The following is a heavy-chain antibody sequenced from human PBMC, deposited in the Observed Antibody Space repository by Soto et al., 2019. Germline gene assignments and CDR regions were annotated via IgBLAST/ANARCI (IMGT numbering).Heavy chain of an antibody. CDR3: ARDSSSSWHLFDH. V-gene: IGHV1-3*01. Sequence: QVPLVQSGAEVKKPGASVKVSCKASGYTFTSYAMHWVRQAPGQRLEWMGWINAGNGNTKYSHKFQGRVTITRDTSESTAYMELSSLRSEDTAVYYCARDSSSSWHLFDHWGQGTLVAVSS. CDR1: GYTFTSYA. D-gene: IGHD6-13*01. CDR2: INAGNGNT. J-gene: IGHJ4*02.